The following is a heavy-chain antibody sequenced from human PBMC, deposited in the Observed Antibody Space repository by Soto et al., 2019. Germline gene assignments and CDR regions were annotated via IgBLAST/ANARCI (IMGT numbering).Heavy chain of an antibody. Sequence: SETLSLTCTVSGGSISSGYYWSWIRQHPGKGLEWIGYIYYSGNTYYNPSLKSRVSISLDTSKSQFPLKLDSVTAADTAVYYCARPAVGAASYYYYGMDVWGQGTTVTVSS. CDR3: ARPAVGAASYYYYGMDV. CDR1: GGSISSGYY. J-gene: IGHJ6*02. CDR2: IYYSGNT. V-gene: IGHV4-31*03. D-gene: IGHD1-26*01.